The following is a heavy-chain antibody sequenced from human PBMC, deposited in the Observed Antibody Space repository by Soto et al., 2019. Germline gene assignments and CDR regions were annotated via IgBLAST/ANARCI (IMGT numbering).Heavy chain of an antibody. CDR2: SGNGGSPI. CDR3: AKEDSSGWFLDC. D-gene: IGHD6-19*01. V-gene: IGHV3-48*02. J-gene: IGHJ4*02. CDR1: RFTLSNYN. Sequence: GSRDISCATSRFTLSNYNIDLFRQAPGKGLEWISYSGNGGSPIYYAASVEGRFTISRDNAKNSLYLQMTSLTDDDTAIYYCAKEDSSGWFLDCWGQRILVTVSS.